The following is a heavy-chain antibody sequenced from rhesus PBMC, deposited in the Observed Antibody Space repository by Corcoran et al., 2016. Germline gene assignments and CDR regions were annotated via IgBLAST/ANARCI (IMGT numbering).Heavy chain of an antibody. V-gene: IGHV4-169*01. D-gene: IGHD1-38*01. CDR3: AKSPGTWTFDY. Sequence: QLQLQESGPGPVKPSETLSLTCAVSGVPISTTSRRWFTPAPGKGLEWVGYIYGRDSRTNYNPSLKSQVTLSVDTSKNQLSLKLNSVTAADTAVYYCAKSPGTWTFDYWGQGVLVTVSS. J-gene: IGHJ4*01. CDR1: GVPISTTS. CDR2: IYGRDSRT.